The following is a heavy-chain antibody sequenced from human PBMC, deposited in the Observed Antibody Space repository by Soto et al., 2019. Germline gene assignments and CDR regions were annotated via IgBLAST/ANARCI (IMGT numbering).Heavy chain of an antibody. CDR2: ISGSGDST. D-gene: IGHD1-26*01. J-gene: IGHJ4*02. Sequence: GGSLRLSCAASGFTFSYYAMSWVRQAPGKGLEWVSGISGSGDSTYYADAVKGRFTISRDNSKNTLYLQMNSLRAEDSALYYCAKGSATQSSYYDYWGQGTLVTVSS. V-gene: IGHV3-23*01. CDR3: AKGSATQSSYYDY. CDR1: GFTFSYYA.